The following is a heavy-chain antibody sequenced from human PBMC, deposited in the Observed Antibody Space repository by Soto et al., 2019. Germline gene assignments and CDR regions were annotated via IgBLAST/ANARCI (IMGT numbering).Heavy chain of an antibody. CDR2: ISGSSGNA. D-gene: IGHD3-16*01. Sequence: QVQLVQSGAEVKNPGASVKVSCKTSGYTFTKYGVGWVRQAPGQGLEWMGWISGSSGNANYAEKVQXRLXLTTDTSTSTAYIELRSLRSDDTAVYYCAREMAGLGGEYDYWGQGTLVTVSS. CDR1: GYTFTKYG. J-gene: IGHJ4*02. V-gene: IGHV1-18*01. CDR3: AREMAGLGGEYDY.